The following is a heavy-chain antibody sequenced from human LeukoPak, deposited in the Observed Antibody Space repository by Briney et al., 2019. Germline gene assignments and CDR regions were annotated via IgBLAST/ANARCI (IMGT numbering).Heavy chain of an antibody. CDR3: ARTNPYDSGNYALDY. J-gene: IGHJ4*02. V-gene: IGHV3-72*01. CDR1: GFTFSDHY. D-gene: IGHD3-10*01. CDR2: TRNNGNSYTT. Sequence: PGGSLRLSCAASGFTFSDHYMDWVRQAPGKGLEWVGRTRNNGNSYTTEYAASVKGRFTFSRDDSKNSLYLQMNSLKTEDTAVYYCARTNPYDSGNYALDYWGQGTLVTVSS.